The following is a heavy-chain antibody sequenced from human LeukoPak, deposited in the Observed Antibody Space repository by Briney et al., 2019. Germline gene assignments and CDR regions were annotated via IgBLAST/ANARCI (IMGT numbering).Heavy chain of an antibody. V-gene: IGHV3-11*04. CDR1: GFTFSDYY. CDR3: ATRRDGYNRDYFDY. J-gene: IGHJ4*02. CDR2: ISSSGSTI. D-gene: IGHD5-24*01. Sequence: GGSLRLSCAASGFTFSDYYMSWIRQAPGKGLEWVSYISSSGSTIYYADSVKGRFTISRDSSKNTLYLQMNSLRAADTAVYYCATRRDGYNRDYFDYWGQGTLVTVSS.